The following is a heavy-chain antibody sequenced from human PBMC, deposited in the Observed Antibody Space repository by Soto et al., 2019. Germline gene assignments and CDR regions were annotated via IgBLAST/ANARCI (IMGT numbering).Heavy chain of an antibody. CDR1: GYTFSGYR. J-gene: IGHJ6*02. Sequence: QVVLEQSGGEVKKPGASVKVSCKASGYTFSGYRITWVRQAPGQGLEWMGRISGYNGNTNYARTLRDRLTLTTDTSTSTAYMELRSLTSDDTAVYYCVRDVFCGGAPACPDMDVWGQGTTVTVSS. CDR3: VRDVFCGGAPACPDMDV. CDR2: ISGYNGNT. D-gene: IGHD2-21*01. V-gene: IGHV1-18*04.